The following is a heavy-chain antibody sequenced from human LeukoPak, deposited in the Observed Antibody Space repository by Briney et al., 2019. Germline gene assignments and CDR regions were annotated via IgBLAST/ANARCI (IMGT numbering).Heavy chain of an antibody. CDR1: GFTFSSYG. CDR3: AKGILGYCSGGSCYPFDY. D-gene: IGHD2-15*01. V-gene: IGHV3-30*18. Sequence: PGRSLRLSCAASGFTFSSYGMHWVRQAPGKGLEWVAVISYDGSNKYYADSVKGRFTISRDNSKNTLYLQTNGLRAEDTAVYYCAKGILGYCSGGSCYPFDYWGQGTLVTVSS. J-gene: IGHJ4*02. CDR2: ISYDGSNK.